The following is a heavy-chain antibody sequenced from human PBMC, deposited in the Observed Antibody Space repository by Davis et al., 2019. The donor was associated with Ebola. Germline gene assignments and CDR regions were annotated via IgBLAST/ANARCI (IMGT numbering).Heavy chain of an antibody. CDR1: GFTFSSYS. J-gene: IGHJ3*02. CDR2: ISSSSSTI. D-gene: IGHD3-22*01. CDR3: AKDFRGPYYYDSSGPRNDAFDI. Sequence: GGSLRLSCAASGFTFSSYSMNWVRQAPGKGLEWVSYISSSSSTIYYADSVKGRFTISRDNAKNSLYLQMNSLRAEDTALYYCAKDFRGPYYYDSSGPRNDAFDIWGQGTMVTVSS. V-gene: IGHV3-48*04.